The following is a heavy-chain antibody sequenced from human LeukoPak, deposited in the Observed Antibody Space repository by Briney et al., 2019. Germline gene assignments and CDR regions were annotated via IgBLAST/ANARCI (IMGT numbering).Heavy chain of an antibody. J-gene: IGHJ4*02. Sequence: GGPRRLSCGASEFAFEDNGLSWVGQAPGKGLESFSGINWNGGSTGYADSVNGRFTISRDNAKNALYLQMNSLRAGDTALYYCARERTYYYDSNPDYFDYWGQGTLVTVSS. D-gene: IGHD3-22*01. CDR3: ARERTYYYDSNPDYFDY. CDR1: EFAFEDNG. CDR2: INWNGGST. V-gene: IGHV3-20*04.